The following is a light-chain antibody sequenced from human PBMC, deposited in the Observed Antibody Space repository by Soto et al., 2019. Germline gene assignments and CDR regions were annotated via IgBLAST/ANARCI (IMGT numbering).Light chain of an antibody. Sequence: IQITQSPSTLSASVGDRVTITCRASQSISVWLAWYQQKAGKAPNLLIYKASRLESGVPSRFSGSGSETEFTLTISGMQPGDSANYYCQQYNSYSQTFGQGTKVDIK. CDR3: QQYNSYSQT. CDR1: QSISVW. V-gene: IGKV1-5*03. J-gene: IGKJ1*01. CDR2: KAS.